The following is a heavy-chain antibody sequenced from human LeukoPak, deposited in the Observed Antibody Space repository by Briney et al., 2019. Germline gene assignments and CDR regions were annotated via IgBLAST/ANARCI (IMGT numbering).Heavy chain of an antibody. Sequence: SETLSLTCTVSGGSISSGSYYWSWIRQPAGKGLEWIGRIYTSGSTNYNPFLKSRVTISVDTSKNQFSLKLSSVTAADTAVYYCARDNYDFWSGYTDYWGQGTLVTVSS. CDR2: IYTSGST. V-gene: IGHV4-61*02. CDR3: ARDNYDFWSGYTDY. CDR1: GGSISSGSYY. J-gene: IGHJ4*02. D-gene: IGHD3-3*01.